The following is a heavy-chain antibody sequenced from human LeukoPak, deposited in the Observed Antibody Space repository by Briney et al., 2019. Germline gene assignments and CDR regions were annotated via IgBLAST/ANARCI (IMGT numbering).Heavy chain of an antibody. CDR2: IIPILGIA. Sequence: ASVKVSCKASGYTFTGYYMHWVRQAPGQGLEWMGRIIPILGIANYAQKFQGRVTITADKSTSTAYMELSSLRSEDTAVYYCARDYIVVVTAIPVYYYGMDVWGQGTTVTVSS. CDR1: GYTFTGYY. V-gene: IGHV1-69*04. D-gene: IGHD2-21*02. CDR3: ARDYIVVVTAIPVYYYGMDV. J-gene: IGHJ6*02.